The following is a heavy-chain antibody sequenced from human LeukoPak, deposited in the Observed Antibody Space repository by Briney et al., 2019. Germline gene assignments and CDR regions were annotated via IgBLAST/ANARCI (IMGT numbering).Heavy chain of an antibody. CDR2: VYHVGTT. J-gene: IGHJ4*02. CDR3: ARGVGSIAARGYFDY. D-gene: IGHD6-6*01. Sequence: ETLSLTCTVSGYSISSGYYWGWIRQPPGKGLEGIGVYHVGTTDYNPSLKSRVTISVDTSKNQFSLKLSSVTAADTAVYYCARGVGSIAARGYFDYWGQGTLVTVSS. CDR1: GYSISSGYY. V-gene: IGHV4-38-2*02.